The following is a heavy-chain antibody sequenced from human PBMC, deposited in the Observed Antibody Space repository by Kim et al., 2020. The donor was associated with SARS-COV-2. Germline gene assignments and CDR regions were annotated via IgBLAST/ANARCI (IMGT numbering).Heavy chain of an antibody. J-gene: IGHJ5*02. V-gene: IGHV4-34*01. CDR3: ARGVAADPRWFDP. Sequence: SETLSLTCAVYGGSFSGYYWSWIRQPPGKGLEWIGEINHSGSTNYNPSLKSRVTISVDTSKNQFSLKLSSVTAADTAVYYCARGVAADPRWFDPWGQGTLVTVSS. D-gene: IGHD6-13*01. CDR1: GGSFSGYY. CDR2: INHSGST.